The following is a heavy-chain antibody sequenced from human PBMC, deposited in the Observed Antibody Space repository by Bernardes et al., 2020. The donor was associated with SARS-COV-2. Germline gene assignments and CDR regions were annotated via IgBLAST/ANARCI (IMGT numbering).Heavy chain of an antibody. CDR2: IDVDGGGT. V-gene: IGHV1-58*01. CDR1: GITFTSSA. CDR3: AAGPNWFDH. Sequence: KVSCQSSGITFTSSAVQWVRQARGQRLAWIGWIDVDGGGTHCAQKFQERVTITWDMSTRAGYMDLSSLRSEDTAVYYCAAGPNWFDHWGQGTLVTVSS. J-gene: IGHJ5*02.